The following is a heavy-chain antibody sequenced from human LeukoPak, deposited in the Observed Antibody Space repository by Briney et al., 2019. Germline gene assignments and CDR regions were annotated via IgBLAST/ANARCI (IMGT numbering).Heavy chain of an antibody. CDR1: GGSFSGYY. Sequence: SETLSLTCAVYGGSFSGYYWSWIRQPPGKGLEWIGEINHSGSTNYNPSLKGRVTISVDTSKNQFSLKLSSVTAADTAVYYCARGARGYFDYWGQGTLVTVSS. CDR2: INHSGST. CDR3: ARGARGYFDY. V-gene: IGHV4-34*01. J-gene: IGHJ4*02.